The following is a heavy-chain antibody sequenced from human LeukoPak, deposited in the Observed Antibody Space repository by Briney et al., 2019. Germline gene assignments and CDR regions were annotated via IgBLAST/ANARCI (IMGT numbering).Heavy chain of an antibody. V-gene: IGHV3-23*01. D-gene: IGHD6-13*01. Sequence: GGALRLSCAASGFTFYTYAMAWVRQAPGKGREGGSAISASGGSPYYADSVKGRFTSSRDNSKNTLYLQMDGLRADDTAVYYCAKAHGWGIPTAVPFDSWGQGTLVTVSS. CDR2: ISASGGSP. J-gene: IGHJ4*02. CDR1: GFTFYTYA. CDR3: AKAHGWGIPTAVPFDS.